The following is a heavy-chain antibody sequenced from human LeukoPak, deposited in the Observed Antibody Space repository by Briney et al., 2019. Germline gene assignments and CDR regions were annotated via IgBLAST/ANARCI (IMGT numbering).Heavy chain of an antibody. CDR2: INKDGSST. V-gene: IGHV3-74*01. Sequence: GGSLRLSCAASGFTFSSYWMHWVRQAPGKGLVWVSRINKDGSSTTYADSVKGRFTISRDNAESTLYLQLSSLRGEDTAVYYCARPKDSGDSVVAFDSWGQGTLVTVSS. J-gene: IGHJ4*02. CDR1: GFTFSSYW. CDR3: ARPKDSGDSVVAFDS. D-gene: IGHD4-17*01.